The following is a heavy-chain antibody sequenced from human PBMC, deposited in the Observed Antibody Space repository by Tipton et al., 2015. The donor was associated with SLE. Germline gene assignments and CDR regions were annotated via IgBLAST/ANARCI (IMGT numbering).Heavy chain of an antibody. D-gene: IGHD3-3*01. CDR3: ARIPTITIFVAYFYMDV. CDR2: IYYTGRT. Sequence: TLSLTCTVSGDSISSGGYHWTWIRQHPGKGLECIGYIYYTGRTYYNTSLKSRVSISVDTSKNQFSLKLNSVTAADTAVYYCARIPTITIFVAYFYMDVWGKGTTVTVSS. V-gene: IGHV4-31*03. J-gene: IGHJ6*03. CDR1: GDSISSGGYH.